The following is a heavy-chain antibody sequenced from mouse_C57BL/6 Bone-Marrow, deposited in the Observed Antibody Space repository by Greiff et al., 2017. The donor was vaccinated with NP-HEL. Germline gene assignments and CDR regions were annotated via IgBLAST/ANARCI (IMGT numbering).Heavy chain of an antibody. V-gene: IGHV1-64*01. J-gene: IGHJ1*03. CDR3: VYYYWYFDV. CDR1: GYTFTSYW. D-gene: IGHD1-1*01. CDR2: IHPNSGST. Sequence: QVQLQQPGAELVKPGASVKLSCKASGYTFTSYWMHWVKQRPGQGLEWIGMIHPNSGSTNYNEKFKSKATLTVDKSSSTAYMQLSSLISEDSAVYYCVYYYWYFDVWGTGTTVTVSS.